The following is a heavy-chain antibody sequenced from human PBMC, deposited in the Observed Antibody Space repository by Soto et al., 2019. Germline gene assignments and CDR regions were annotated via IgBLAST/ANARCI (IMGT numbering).Heavy chain of an antibody. CDR2: IGTAGDT. D-gene: IGHD6-13*01. V-gene: IGHV3-13*01. CDR3: ARVSSSSWYDYYYGMDV. Sequence: GGSLRLSCAASGFTFSSYDMHWVRQATGKGLEWVSAIGTAGDTYYPGSVKGRFTISRENAKNSLYLQMNSLRAEDTAVYYCARVSSSSWYDYYYGMDVWGQGTTVTVSS. J-gene: IGHJ6*02. CDR1: GFTFSSYD.